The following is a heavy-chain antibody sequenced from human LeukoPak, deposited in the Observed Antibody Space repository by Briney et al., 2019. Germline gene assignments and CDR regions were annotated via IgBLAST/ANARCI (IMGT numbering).Heavy chain of an antibody. V-gene: IGHV3-23*01. CDR2: IAAGGGNT. D-gene: IGHD2-2*01. Sequence: GGSLRLSCAASGFAFGNYAMTWVRQAPGKGLGWVSTIAAGGGNTYYADSVKGRFSMSRDNSKNTLYLQLSSLRAEDTAVYYCAKDRGTSCYEAFDIWGQGTMVTVSS. CDR1: GFAFGNYA. CDR3: AKDRGTSCYEAFDI. J-gene: IGHJ3*02.